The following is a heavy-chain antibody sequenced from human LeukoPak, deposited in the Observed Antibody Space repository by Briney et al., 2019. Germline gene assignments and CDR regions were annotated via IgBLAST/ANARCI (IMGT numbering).Heavy chain of an antibody. Sequence: SETLSLTCAVSGGSFSGYYWSWIRQPPGKGLEWIGEINHSGSTNYNPSLKSRVTISVDTSKNQFSLKLSSVTAADTAVYYCARGRWPGRSPLDYWGQGTLVTVSS. CDR3: ARGRWPGRSPLDY. CDR1: GGSFSGYY. D-gene: IGHD1-14*01. J-gene: IGHJ4*02. CDR2: INHSGST. V-gene: IGHV4-34*01.